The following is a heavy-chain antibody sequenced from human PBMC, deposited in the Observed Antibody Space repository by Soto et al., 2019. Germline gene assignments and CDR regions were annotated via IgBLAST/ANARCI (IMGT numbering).Heavy chain of an antibody. CDR1: GSTLTTFW. D-gene: IGHD3-22*01. V-gene: IGHV5-10-1*01. CDR3: ARPLGGDSSGYYSSYYAMDV. Sequence: PGESLKISCQASGSTLTTFWIGWVRQMPGKGLEWVSRINLIDSYINYNPSFHGHVTLAFDRSSNTAYLQWRSLKASDSAIYYCARPLGGDSSGYYSSYYAMDVWGQGTTVTVSS. CDR2: INLIDSYI. J-gene: IGHJ6*01.